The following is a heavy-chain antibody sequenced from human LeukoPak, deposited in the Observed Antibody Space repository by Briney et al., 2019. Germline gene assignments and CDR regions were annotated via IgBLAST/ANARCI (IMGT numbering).Heavy chain of an antibody. CDR2: INSDGSST. D-gene: IGHD6-19*01. J-gene: IGHJ4*02. Sequence: GGSLRLSCAASGFTFSSYSMNWVRQAPGKGLEWVSRINSDGSSTSYADSVKGRFTISRDNAKNTLYLQMNSLRAEDTAVYYCAAGPPAVAVAGTNMGLGYWGQGTLVTVSS. V-gene: IGHV3-74*01. CDR3: AAGPPAVAVAGTNMGLGY. CDR1: GFTFSSYS.